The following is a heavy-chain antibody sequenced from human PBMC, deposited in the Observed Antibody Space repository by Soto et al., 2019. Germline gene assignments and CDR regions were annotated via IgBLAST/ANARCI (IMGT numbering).Heavy chain of an antibody. CDR1: GFTFTSWW. CDR2: INQDGSEK. J-gene: IGHJ5*02. Sequence: PGGSLRLSCAASGFTFTSWWMDWARQTPGKGLEWVANINQDGSEKNYVDSVKGRFTISRDNAKNSVYLQMTSLTAEDSALYYCSRSLNAWGQGTLVTSPQ. V-gene: IGHV3-7*01. CDR3: SRSLNA.